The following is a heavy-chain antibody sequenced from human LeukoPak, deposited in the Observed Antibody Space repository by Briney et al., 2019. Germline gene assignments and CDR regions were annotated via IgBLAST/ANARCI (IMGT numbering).Heavy chain of an antibody. CDR2: ISGSGGST. D-gene: IGHD3-16*01. V-gene: IGHV3-23*01. CDR3: AKSWGRTRPVPYYFDY. CDR1: GFTFDDYA. J-gene: IGHJ4*02. Sequence: PGRSLRLSCAASGFTFDDYAMHWVRQAPGKGLEWVSAISGSGGSTYYADSVKGRFTISRDNSKNTLYLQMNSLRAEDTAVYYCAKSWGRTRPVPYYFDYWGQGTLVTVSS.